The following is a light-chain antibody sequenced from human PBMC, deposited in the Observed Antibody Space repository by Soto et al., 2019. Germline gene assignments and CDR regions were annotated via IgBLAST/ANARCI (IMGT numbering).Light chain of an antibody. V-gene: IGLV2-8*01. CDR3: SSYAGSNNPHVV. CDR2: EVS. Sequence: QSALTQPPSASGSPGQSVTISCTGTSSDVGGYNYVSWYQQHPGKAPKLMIYEVSKRPSGVPDRFSGSKSGNTASLTVSGRQAEDEADYYCSSYAGSNNPHVVFGGGTKVTVL. CDR1: SSDVGGYNY. J-gene: IGLJ2*01.